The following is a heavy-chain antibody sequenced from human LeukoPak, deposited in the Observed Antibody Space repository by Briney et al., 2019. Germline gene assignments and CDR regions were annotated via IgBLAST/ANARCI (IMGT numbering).Heavy chain of an antibody. D-gene: IGHD3-3*01. CDR1: GGTFSSYA. J-gene: IGHJ4*02. CDR3: ARGVSPFSETFDY. Sequence: ASVKVSCKASGGTFSSYAISWVRQAPGQGLEWMGGIIPIFGTANYARKFQGRVTITADESTSTAYMELSSLRSEDTAVYYCARGVSPFSETFDYWGQGTLVTVSS. V-gene: IGHV1-69*13. CDR2: IIPIFGTA.